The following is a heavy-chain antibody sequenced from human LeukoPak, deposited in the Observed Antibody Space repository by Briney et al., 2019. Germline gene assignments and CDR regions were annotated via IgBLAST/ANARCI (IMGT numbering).Heavy chain of an antibody. CDR3: AGSGAWLQLY. J-gene: IGHJ4*02. Sequence: SSETLSLTCTVSGGSISSSSYYWGWIRQPPGKGLEWIGSIYYSGSTYYNPSLKSRVTISVDTSKNQFSLKLSSVTAADTAVYYCAGSGAWLQLYWGQGTLVTVSS. V-gene: IGHV4-39*01. D-gene: IGHD6-19*01. CDR2: IYYSGST. CDR1: GGSISSSSYY.